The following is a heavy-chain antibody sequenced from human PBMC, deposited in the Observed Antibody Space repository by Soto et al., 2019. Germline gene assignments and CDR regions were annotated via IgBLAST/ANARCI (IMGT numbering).Heavy chain of an antibody. CDR3: AKDTVVAATGPNYFDY. CDR2: ISYDGSNK. Sequence: QVQLVESGGGVVQPGRSLRLSCVASGFTFSSYGMHWVRQAPGKGLEWVAVISYDGSNKYYADSVKGRFTISRDNSKNTLYLQLNSVRAEDTAVYYCAKDTVVAATGPNYFDYWGQGTLVTVSS. J-gene: IGHJ4*02. D-gene: IGHD2-15*01. CDR1: GFTFSSYG. V-gene: IGHV3-30*18.